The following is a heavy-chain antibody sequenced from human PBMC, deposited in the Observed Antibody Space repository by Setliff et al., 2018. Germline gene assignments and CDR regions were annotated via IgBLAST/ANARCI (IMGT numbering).Heavy chain of an antibody. D-gene: IGHD3-22*01. CDR3: ASSFSSYYDSSGYPLGAFDI. Sequence: GASVKVSCKASGYTFTSYYMHWVRQAPGQGLEWMGIINPSGGSTSYAQKFQGRVTMTEDTSTDTAYMELSSLRSEDTAVYYCASSFSSYYDSSGYPLGAFDIWGQGTMVTVSS. V-gene: IGHV1-46*01. J-gene: IGHJ3*02. CDR1: GYTFTSYY. CDR2: INPSGGST.